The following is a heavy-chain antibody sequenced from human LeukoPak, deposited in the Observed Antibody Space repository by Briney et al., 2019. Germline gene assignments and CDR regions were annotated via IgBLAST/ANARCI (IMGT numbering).Heavy chain of an antibody. D-gene: IGHD3-22*01. CDR2: ISYDGSNK. Sequence: GGSLRLSCAASGFTFSSYAMHWVRQAPGKGLEWVAVISYDGSNKYYADSVKGRSTISRDNSKNTLYLQMNSLRAEDTAVYYCARASPVYYDSSGVGYFDYWGQGTLVTVSS. CDR3: ARASPVYYDSSGVGYFDY. J-gene: IGHJ4*02. V-gene: IGHV3-30-3*01. CDR1: GFTFSSYA.